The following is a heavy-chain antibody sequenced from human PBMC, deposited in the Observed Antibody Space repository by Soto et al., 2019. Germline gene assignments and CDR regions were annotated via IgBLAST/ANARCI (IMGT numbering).Heavy chain of an antibody. V-gene: IGHV1-69*12. D-gene: IGHD1-7*01. Sequence: QVQLVQSGAEVKKPGSSVKVSCKASGGTFSSYAISWVRQAPGQGLEWMGGIIPIFGTANYAQKFQGRVTITADESTSTAYMELSSLRSEDTAVYYCAKWRLNCNSQYYYYGMDVWGQGTTVTVSS. CDR1: GGTFSSYA. CDR3: AKWRLNCNSQYYYYGMDV. CDR2: IIPIFGTA. J-gene: IGHJ6*02.